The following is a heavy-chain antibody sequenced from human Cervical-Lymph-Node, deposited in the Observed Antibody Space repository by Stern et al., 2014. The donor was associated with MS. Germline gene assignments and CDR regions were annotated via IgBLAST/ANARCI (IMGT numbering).Heavy chain of an antibody. CDR3: ARDLKEGNIMYYYGMDV. D-gene: IGHD3-16*01. V-gene: IGHV1-3*01. CDR1: GYTFRSYA. J-gene: IGHJ6*01. Sequence: QVQLVQSGAEVKKPGASVKVSCKASGYTFRSYAVHWVRQAPGQRPEWMGWINAGNGNTRYSQKFQGRVTITRDTSANIVYLELSSLRSQDTAVYYCARDLKEGNIMYYYGMDVWGQGTTVTVSS. CDR2: INAGNGNT.